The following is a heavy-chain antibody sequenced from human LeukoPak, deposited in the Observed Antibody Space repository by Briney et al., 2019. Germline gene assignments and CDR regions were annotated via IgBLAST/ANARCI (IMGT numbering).Heavy chain of an antibody. CDR1: GGSISSSSYY. CDR2: IYYSGST. V-gene: IGHV4-39*01. D-gene: IGHD1-20*01. J-gene: IGHJ5*02. Sequence: PSETLSLTCTVSGGSISSSSYYWGWIRQPPGKGLEWIGSIYYSGSTYYNPSLKSRVTISVDTSKNQFSLKLSSVTAADTAVYYCVRYNWKLRYWFDPWGQGTLVTVSS. CDR3: VRYNWKLRYWFDP.